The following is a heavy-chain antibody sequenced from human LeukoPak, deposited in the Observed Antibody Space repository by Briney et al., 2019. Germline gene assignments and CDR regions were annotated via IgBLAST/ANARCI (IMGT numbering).Heavy chain of an antibody. Sequence: GGSLRLSCVVSGFTFSSYSMNWVRQAPGKELAWVSYISSSSGTINYADSVKGRFTISGDNARNSLYLQVNSLRAEDTAVYYCARDHKYAFDYWGQGTLVTVSS. V-gene: IGHV3-48*01. CDR1: GFTFSSYS. CDR3: ARDHKYAFDY. CDR2: ISSSSGTI. J-gene: IGHJ4*02. D-gene: IGHD2-8*01.